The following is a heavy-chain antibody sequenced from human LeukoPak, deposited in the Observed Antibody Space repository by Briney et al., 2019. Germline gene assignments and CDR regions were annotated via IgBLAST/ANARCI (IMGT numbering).Heavy chain of an antibody. Sequence: SGTLSLTCAVSGGSISSSNWWSWVRQPPGKGLEWIGEIYHSGSTNYNPSLKSRVTISVDKSKNQFSPKLSSVTAADTAVYYCARVIVVVVAATPDPYYFDYWGQGTLVTVSS. V-gene: IGHV4-4*02. CDR1: GGSISSSNW. CDR3: ARVIVVVVAATPDPYYFDY. D-gene: IGHD2-15*01. CDR2: IYHSGST. J-gene: IGHJ4*02.